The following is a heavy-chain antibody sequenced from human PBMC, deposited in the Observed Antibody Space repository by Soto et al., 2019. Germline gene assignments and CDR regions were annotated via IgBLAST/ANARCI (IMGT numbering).Heavy chain of an antibody. D-gene: IGHD1-26*01. CDR1: GFTFSMYW. CDR2: ISDDVTTT. J-gene: IGHJ4*02. V-gene: IGHV3-74*01. CDR3: TRGHRADSSGTGVH. Sequence: PGGSVRLSCVVSGFTFSMYWMHWVRQVPGQSPFWVSRISDDVTTTNYADSVRGRFTISRDNSKNTLYLQMNNLKPDDTAIYYCTRGHRADSSGTGVHSGQGTQVTGSS.